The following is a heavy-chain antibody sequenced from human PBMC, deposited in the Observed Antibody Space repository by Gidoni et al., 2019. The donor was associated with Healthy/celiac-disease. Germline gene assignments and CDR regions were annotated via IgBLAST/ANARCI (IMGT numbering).Heavy chain of an antibody. CDR2: ISYDGRNK. Sequence: QVQLVESGGGVVQPGRSLRLSCAASGFLFSSYGMHWVRQAPGKGREWVAVISYDGRNKNYADSVKGRFTISRDNSKNTLYLQMNSLRAEDTAVYYCAKTGGGYELGDAFDIWGQGTMVTVSS. V-gene: IGHV3-30*18. CDR3: AKTGGGYELGDAFDI. CDR1: GFLFSSYG. J-gene: IGHJ3*02. D-gene: IGHD5-12*01.